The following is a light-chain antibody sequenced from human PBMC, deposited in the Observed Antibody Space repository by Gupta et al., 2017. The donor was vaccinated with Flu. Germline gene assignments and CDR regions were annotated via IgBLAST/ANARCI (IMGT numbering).Light chain of an antibody. CDR1: QTLRSSD. J-gene: IGKJ1*01. V-gene: IGKV3-20*01. Sequence: ATLSLFPGERATLPCRASQTLRSSDLGGDQQKPGQSPRFLIYGASNRASGVPDRFSASGSGTDFTLTINKLEPEDFAVYFCQQYGSSPRTFGQGTKVEVK. CDR2: GAS. CDR3: QQYGSSPRT.